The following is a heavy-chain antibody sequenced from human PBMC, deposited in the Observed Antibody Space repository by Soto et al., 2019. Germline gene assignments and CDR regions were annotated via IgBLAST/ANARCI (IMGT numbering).Heavy chain of an antibody. CDR3: ARGFGGSHRPYFDY. D-gene: IGHD1-26*01. Sequence: ASVKVSCKASGYTFTSYAMHWVRQAPGQRLEWMGWINAGNGNTKYSQKFQGRVTITRDTSASTAYMELSSLRSEDTAVYYCARGFGGSHRPYFDYWGQGTLVIVSS. J-gene: IGHJ4*02. V-gene: IGHV1-3*01. CDR1: GYTFTSYA. CDR2: INAGNGNT.